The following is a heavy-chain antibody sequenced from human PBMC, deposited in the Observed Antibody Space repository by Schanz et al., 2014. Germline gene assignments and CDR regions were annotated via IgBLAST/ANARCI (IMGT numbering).Heavy chain of an antibody. D-gene: IGHD6-6*01. CDR1: GFTFSSYW. V-gene: IGHV3-74*01. J-gene: IGHJ6*02. Sequence: EVQLVESGGGFVQPGGSLRLSCAASGFTFSSYWMHWVRQAPGKGLVWVSRINSDGSTTIYADSVKGRFTISRDNAKNTLYLQMNSLRVEDTAEYYCAKNWKGHHITGRPGWSDGMDVWGQGTTVTVSS. CDR2: INSDGSTT. CDR3: AKNWKGHHITGRPGWSDGMDV.